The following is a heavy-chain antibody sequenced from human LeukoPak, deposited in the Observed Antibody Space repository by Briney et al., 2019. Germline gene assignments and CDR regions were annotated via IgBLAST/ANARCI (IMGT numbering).Heavy chain of an antibody. CDR3: ARDPAKSGTYLDY. V-gene: IGHV4-61*01. J-gene: IGHJ4*02. CDR1: GYSISSGYY. D-gene: IGHD1-26*01. CDR2: IHSSGRT. Sequence: SETLSLTCAVSGYSISSGYYWNWIRQPPGKGLEWIGYIHSSGRTSFNPSLRGRVTTSLDASRNQFSLQLSSVTATDTAVYYCARDPAKSGTYLDYWGQGTLVTVSS.